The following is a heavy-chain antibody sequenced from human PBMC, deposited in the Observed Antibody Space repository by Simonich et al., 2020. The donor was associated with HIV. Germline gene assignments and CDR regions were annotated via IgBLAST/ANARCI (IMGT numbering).Heavy chain of an antibody. V-gene: IGHV1-46*01. CDR1: GYTFTSYY. D-gene: IGHD6-19*01. CDR2: INPSGGST. Sequence: QVQLVQSGAEVKKPGASVKVSCKASGYTFTSYYMHWVRQAPGQGLEWMGIINPSGGSTSYAQKFQGRVTMTRDTSTSTVYMGLSSLRSEDTAVYYCAVAVAGALGYWGQGTLVTVSS. J-gene: IGHJ4*02. CDR3: AVAVAGALGY.